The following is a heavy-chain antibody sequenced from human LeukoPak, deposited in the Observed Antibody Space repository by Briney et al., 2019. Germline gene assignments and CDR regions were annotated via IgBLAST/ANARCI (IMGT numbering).Heavy chain of an antibody. V-gene: IGHV3-7*01. CDR3: ARFGYVAAVDL. CDR2: INPAGTEA. CDR1: GFSFSAYW. J-gene: IGHJ4*02. D-gene: IGHD2-15*01. Sequence: GGSLRLSCAASGFSFSAYWMTWVRQAPGTGLEWVANINPAGTEAYYVDPVKGRFTISRDNAKNLLYLQMNSLRAEDTAVYYCARFGYVAAVDLWGQGTLVTVSS.